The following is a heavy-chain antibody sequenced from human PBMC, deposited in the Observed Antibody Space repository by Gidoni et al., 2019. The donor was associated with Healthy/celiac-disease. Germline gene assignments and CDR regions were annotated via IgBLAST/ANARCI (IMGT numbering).Heavy chain of an antibody. V-gene: IGHV4-34*01. Sequence: QVQLQQWGAGLLKPSETLSLTCAVYGGSFSGYYWSWIRQPPGKGLEGIGEINHSGSTNYNPSLKSRVTISVDTSKNQFSLKLSSVTAADTAVYYCARGRVSVGYYYYMDVWGKGTTVTVSS. CDR1: GGSFSGYY. J-gene: IGHJ6*03. CDR3: ARGRVSVGYYYYMDV. D-gene: IGHD1-26*01. CDR2: INHSGST.